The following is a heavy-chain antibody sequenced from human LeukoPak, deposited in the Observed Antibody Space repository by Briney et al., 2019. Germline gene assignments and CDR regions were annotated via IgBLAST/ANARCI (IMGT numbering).Heavy chain of an antibody. CDR3: ARVAVAAHDAFDI. V-gene: IGHV1-18*01. J-gene: IGHJ3*02. Sequence: EASLNVSCKASGYTFTSYGISWVRQAPGHGLGGMGWISAYKGNTNYAQKLPGRVTMTTDTSTSTAYLELRSLSCDDTAVYYCARVAVAAHDAFDIYGQGTMVTVSS. CDR1: GYTFTSYG. CDR2: ISAYKGNT. D-gene: IGHD6-19*01.